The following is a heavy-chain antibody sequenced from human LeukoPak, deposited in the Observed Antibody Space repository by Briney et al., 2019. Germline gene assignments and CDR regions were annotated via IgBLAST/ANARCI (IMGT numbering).Heavy chain of an antibody. CDR3: AKDRGSWGSYFAY. D-gene: IGHD7-27*01. V-gene: IGHV3-23*01. CDR1: GFTFSSYA. J-gene: IGHJ4*02. Sequence: GGSLRLSCAASGFTFSSYAMSWVRQAPGKGLEWVSAISGSGGSTYYADSVKGRFTISRDNSKNTLYLKMNSLRAEDMALYYCAKDRGSWGSYFAYWGQGTLVTVSS. CDR2: ISGSGGST.